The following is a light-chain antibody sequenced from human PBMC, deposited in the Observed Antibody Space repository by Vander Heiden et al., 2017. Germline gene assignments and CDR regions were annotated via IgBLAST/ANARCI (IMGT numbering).Light chain of an antibody. CDR2: LGS. CDR1: QSLLHSSGYNY. Sequence: DIVMTQYPLSLPVTPGEPASISCRSSQSLLHSSGYNYLHWYLQKTGQSPQLLIYLGSNRASGVPDRFSCNGSGTDFTLQISTVEAEDVGIYHCMQSLQTPNTFGQGTKLEIK. CDR3: MQSLQTPNT. V-gene: IGKV2-28*01. J-gene: IGKJ2*01.